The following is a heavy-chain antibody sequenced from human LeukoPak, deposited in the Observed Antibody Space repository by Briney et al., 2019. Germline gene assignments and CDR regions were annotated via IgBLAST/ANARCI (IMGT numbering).Heavy chain of an antibody. CDR1: GFTFSSYW. V-gene: IGHV3-74*01. Sequence: GGSLRLSCSASGFTFSSYWMHWVRQAPGKGLVWVSRINSDGSSTSYADSVKGRFTISRDNAKNTLYLQMNSLRAEDTAVYYCARDVSRGWFDPWGQGTLVTVSS. J-gene: IGHJ5*02. D-gene: IGHD3-10*01. CDR2: INSDGSST. CDR3: ARDVSRGWFDP.